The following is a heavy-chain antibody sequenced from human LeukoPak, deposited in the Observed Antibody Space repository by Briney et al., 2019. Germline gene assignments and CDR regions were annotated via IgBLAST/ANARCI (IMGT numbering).Heavy chain of an antibody. J-gene: IGHJ4*02. CDR2: ISRNSDST. CDR1: GFTFNTYA. V-gene: IGHV3-23*01. Sequence: GGSLRLSCAASGFTFNTYAMTWFRQAPGKGLEWVSSISRNSDSTYYADSVKGRFTISRDNSKNMLFLQMNSLRAEDTAFYYCTKSGRSNSWDQFFDSWGQGALVIVSS. D-gene: IGHD2-2*01. CDR3: TKSGRSNSWDQFFDS.